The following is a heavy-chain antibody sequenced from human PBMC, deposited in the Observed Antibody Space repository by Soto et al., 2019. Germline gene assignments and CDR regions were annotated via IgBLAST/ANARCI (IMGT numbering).Heavy chain of an antibody. CDR3: AQVLRAVVPGDLYYYYMDV. CDR1: GFSLTNDRLG. Sequence: GSGPTLVNPTETLTLTCSVSGFSLTNDRLGVSWIRQPPGKALEWLAHILSNDEKSYSTSLRTRLTISKDTSKSQVVLTMTNMDPVDTATYFCAQVLRAVVPGDLYYYYMDVWGKGTTVTVSS. CDR2: ILSNDEK. V-gene: IGHV2-26*01. J-gene: IGHJ6*03. D-gene: IGHD2-2*01.